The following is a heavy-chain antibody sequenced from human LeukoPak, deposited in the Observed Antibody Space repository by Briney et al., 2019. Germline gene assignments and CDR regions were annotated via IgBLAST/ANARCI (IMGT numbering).Heavy chain of an antibody. Sequence: GGSLRLSCAASGYTFTSYRMNWVRQAPGKGLEWVSYISSSGSTIYYADSVKGRFTISRDNAKNSLYLQMNSLRAEDTAVYYCARVGADIPYFDYWGQGTLVTVSS. V-gene: IGHV3-48*04. D-gene: IGHD1-26*01. CDR1: GYTFTSYR. CDR3: ARVGADIPYFDY. J-gene: IGHJ4*02. CDR2: ISSSGSTI.